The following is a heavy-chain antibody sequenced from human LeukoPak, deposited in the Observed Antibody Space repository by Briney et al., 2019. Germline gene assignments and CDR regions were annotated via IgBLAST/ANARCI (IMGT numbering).Heavy chain of an antibody. D-gene: IGHD1-1*01. J-gene: IGHJ4*02. Sequence: GGSLRLSCAASGFTFSSYGMNWVRQAPGKGLEWVSPVSSSSSYIYYADSVKGRFTISRDNAKNSLSLQMNSLRAEDTAVYYCARDQRATASTGSYFDYWGQGTLVTVSA. CDR3: ARDQRATASTGSYFDY. CDR1: GFTFSSYG. CDR2: VSSSSSYI. V-gene: IGHV3-21*01.